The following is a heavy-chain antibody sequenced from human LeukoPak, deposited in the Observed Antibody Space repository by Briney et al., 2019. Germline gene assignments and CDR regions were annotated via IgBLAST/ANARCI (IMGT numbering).Heavy chain of an antibody. CDR3: AKVASSSWYDAFDI. CDR2: ISWNSGSI. D-gene: IGHD6-13*01. CDR1: GFTFDDYG. V-gene: IGHV3-9*03. J-gene: IGHJ3*02. Sequence: PGGSLRLSCAASGFTFDDYGMSWVRQAPGKGLEWVSGISWNSGSIGYADSVKGRFTISRDNAKNSLYLQMNSLRAEDMALYYCAKVASSSWYDAFDIWGQGTMVTVSS.